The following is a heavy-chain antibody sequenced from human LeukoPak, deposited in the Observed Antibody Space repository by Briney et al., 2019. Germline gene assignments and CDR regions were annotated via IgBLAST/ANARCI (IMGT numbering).Heavy chain of an antibody. D-gene: IGHD3-22*01. CDR3: AKTSGSSCYGGSDY. J-gene: IGHJ4*02. V-gene: IGHV3-23*01. CDR1: GFTFSSYA. CDR2: ISGSGGST. Sequence: PGGSLRLSCAASGFTFSSYAMSWVRQAPGKGLEWVSAISGSGGSTYYADSVKGRFTISRDNSKNTLYLQMNSLRAEDTALYYCAKTSGSSCYGGSDYWGQGTLVTVSS.